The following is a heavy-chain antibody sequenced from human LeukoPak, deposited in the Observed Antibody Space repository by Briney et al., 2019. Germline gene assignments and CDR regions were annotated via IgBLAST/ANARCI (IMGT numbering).Heavy chain of an antibody. D-gene: IGHD5-12*01. Sequence: SETLSLTCTVSGGSISSGGYYWSWIRQHPGKGLEWIGYIYYSGSTYYNPSLKSRVTVSVDTSKNQFSLKLTSVTAADTAVYHCARGPLDSGYTYFDYWGQGTLVTVSS. CDR1: GGSISSGGYY. CDR2: IYYSGST. V-gene: IGHV4-61*08. J-gene: IGHJ4*02. CDR3: ARGPLDSGYTYFDY.